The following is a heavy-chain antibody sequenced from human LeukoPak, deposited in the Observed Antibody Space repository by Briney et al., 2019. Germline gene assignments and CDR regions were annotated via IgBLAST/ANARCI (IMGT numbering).Heavy chain of an antibody. J-gene: IGHJ4*02. Sequence: GGSLRLSCAASGFTVSSNYMSWVRQAPGEGREWVSVIYRGGSTYYADSVKGGFTMSRENSKKTLYLQMNSLRAEDTAVYYCARVGSSSGWFFDYWGQGTLVTVSS. V-gene: IGHV3-53*01. D-gene: IGHD6-19*01. CDR3: ARVGSSSGWFFDY. CDR1: GFTVSSNY. CDR2: IYRGGST.